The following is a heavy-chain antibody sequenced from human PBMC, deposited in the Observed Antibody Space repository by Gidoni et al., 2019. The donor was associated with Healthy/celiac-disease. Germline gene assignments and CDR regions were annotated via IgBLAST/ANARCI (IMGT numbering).Heavy chain of an antibody. CDR2: IYYSGST. V-gene: IGHV4-31*03. CDR1: GGSISSGGYY. Sequence: QVQLQESGPGLVQPSQTLSLTCTVSGGSISSGGYYWSWIRQHPGKGLEWIGYIYYSGSTYYNPSLKSRVTISVDTSKNQFSLKLSSVTAADTAVYYCARDLSGSSSIFDPWGQGTLVTVSS. CDR3: ARDLSGSSSIFDP. J-gene: IGHJ5*02. D-gene: IGHD3-22*01.